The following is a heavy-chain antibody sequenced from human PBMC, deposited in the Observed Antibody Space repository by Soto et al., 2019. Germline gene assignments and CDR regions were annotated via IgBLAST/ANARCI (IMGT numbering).Heavy chain of an antibody. J-gene: IGHJ4*02. Sequence: QVQLVQSGAEVKKPGSSVKVSCKASGGTFSSYAISWVRQAPGQGLEWMGGIIPIFGTANYAQKFQGRVTITADESTSTDYMELSSLSSEDTAVYYCARNGHQEWLLPNDYWGQGTLVTVSS. V-gene: IGHV1-69*01. D-gene: IGHD3-3*01. CDR3: ARNGHQEWLLPNDY. CDR1: GGTFSSYA. CDR2: IIPIFGTA.